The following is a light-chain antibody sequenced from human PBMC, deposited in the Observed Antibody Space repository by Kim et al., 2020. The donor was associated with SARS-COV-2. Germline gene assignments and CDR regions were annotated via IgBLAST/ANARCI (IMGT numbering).Light chain of an antibody. Sequence: ALGQTVRITCQWDSQRSYYASWDQQKPGQAPVLVIYGKNNRPSGNPDRFSGSSSGNTASLTITGAQAEDEADYYCNSRDSSGYHYVFGTGAKVAV. CDR1: SQRSYY. CDR2: GKN. V-gene: IGLV3-19*01. J-gene: IGLJ1*01. CDR3: NSRDSSGYHYV.